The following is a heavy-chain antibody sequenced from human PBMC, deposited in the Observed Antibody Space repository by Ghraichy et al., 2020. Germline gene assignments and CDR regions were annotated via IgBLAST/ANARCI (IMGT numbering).Heavy chain of an antibody. CDR1: EFSFSNYA. CDR2: ISFDGSKT. V-gene: IGHV3-30*18. J-gene: IGHJ4*02. CDR3: AKEYDSGYDSSLHY. D-gene: IGHD5-12*01. Sequence: GGSLRLSCAASEFSFSNYAMHWVRQAPGKGLEWVAVISFDGSKTYYADSVKGRFTISRDNSKNTLYLQLNSLRGEDTAVYYCAKEYDSGYDSSLHYWGQGTLVTVSS.